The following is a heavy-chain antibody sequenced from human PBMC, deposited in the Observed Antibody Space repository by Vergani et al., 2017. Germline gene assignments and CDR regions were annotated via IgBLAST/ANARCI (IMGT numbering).Heavy chain of an antibody. V-gene: IGHV4-4*07. D-gene: IGHD3-22*01. J-gene: IGHJ4*02. Sequence: QVQLQESGPGLVKPSETLSLTCTVSGGSISSYYWSWIRQPAGKGLEWIGRIYTSGSTNYNPSLKSRVTMSVDTSKNQFSLKLSSVTAADTAVYYCARGYYYDSSGYYYNYFDYWGQGTLVTVSS. CDR1: GGSISSYY. CDR2: IYTSGST. CDR3: ARGYYYDSSGYYYNYFDY.